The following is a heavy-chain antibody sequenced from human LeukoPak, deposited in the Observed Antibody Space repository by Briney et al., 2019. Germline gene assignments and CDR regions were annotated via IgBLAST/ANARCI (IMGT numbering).Heavy chain of an antibody. CDR2: ISGSGYST. CDR1: GFTFSNYA. V-gene: IGHV3-23*01. Sequence: PGGSLRLSCAASGFTFSNYAMNWVRQAPGKGLEWVSVISGSGYSTYYADSVKGRFTISRDNSKNTLYLQTNSLRAEDTAAYYCAKDYGDYAYYFHYWGQGTLVTVSS. J-gene: IGHJ4*02. CDR3: AKDYGDYAYYFHY. D-gene: IGHD4-17*01.